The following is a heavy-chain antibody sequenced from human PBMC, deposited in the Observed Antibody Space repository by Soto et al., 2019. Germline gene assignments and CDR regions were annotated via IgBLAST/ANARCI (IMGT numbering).Heavy chain of an antibody. J-gene: IGHJ4*02. CDR3: ARWSYLDY. D-gene: IGHD3-3*01. Sequence: PGGSLRLSCAASGFIFGSYALSWVRQAPGKGLEWVSTISGSDGNTFYADSVKGRFSISRETSQNTLYLQMNSLRADDKAIYYCARWSYLDYWGQGTRVTVSS. CDR2: ISGSDGNT. CDR1: GFIFGSYA. V-gene: IGHV3-23*01.